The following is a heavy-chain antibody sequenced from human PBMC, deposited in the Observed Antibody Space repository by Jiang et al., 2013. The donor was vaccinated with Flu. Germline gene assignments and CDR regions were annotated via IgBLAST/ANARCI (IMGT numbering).Heavy chain of an antibody. Sequence: GPGLVKPSETLSLTCTVSGGSISSSSYYWGWIRQPPGKGLEWIGSIYYSGSTYYNPSLKSRVTISVDTSKNQFSLKLSSVTAADTAVYYCARGNWLLEDYWGQGTLVTVSS. CDR1: GGSISSSSYY. V-gene: IGHV4-39*01. J-gene: IGHJ4*02. CDR3: ARGNWLLEDY. D-gene: IGHD3-22*01. CDR2: IYYSGST.